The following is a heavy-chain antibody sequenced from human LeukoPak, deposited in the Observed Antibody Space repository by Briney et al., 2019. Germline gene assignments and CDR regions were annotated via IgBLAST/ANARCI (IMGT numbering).Heavy chain of an antibody. CDR1: XXXXSXXX. J-gene: IGHJ4*02. Sequence: GGSLRLSCAASXXXXSXXXXXXVXXXXXKXXXXVXXIYSGDTTFYADSVRGKFTISRDNSKNTLYLQMNSLRAEDTAVYYCAKWSGNRPLYYFDYWGQGTLVTVSS. CDR3: AKWSGNRPLYYFDY. D-gene: IGHD3-3*01. CDR2: IYSGDTT. V-gene: IGHV3-66*01.